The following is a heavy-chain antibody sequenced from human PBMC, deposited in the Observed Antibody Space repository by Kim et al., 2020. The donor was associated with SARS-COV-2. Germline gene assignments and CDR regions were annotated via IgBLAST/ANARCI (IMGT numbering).Heavy chain of an antibody. CDR2: ISSSSSYI. J-gene: IGHJ6*02. V-gene: IGHV3-21*01. CDR1: GFTFSSYS. D-gene: IGHD6-13*01. CDR3: ARDPYSSSWYDYDYGMDV. Sequence: GGSLRLSCAASGFTFSSYSMNWVRQAPGKGLEWVSSISSSSSYIYYADSVKGRFTISRDNAKNSLYLQMNSLRAEDTAVYYCARDPYSSSWYDYDYGMDVLCQETTVIVAS.